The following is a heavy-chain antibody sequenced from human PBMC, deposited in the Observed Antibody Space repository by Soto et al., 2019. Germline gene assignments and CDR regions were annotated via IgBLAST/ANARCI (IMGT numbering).Heavy chain of an antibody. CDR3: ARNVKATIFGVVNRHYYYYYGMDV. V-gene: IGHV1-8*01. Sequence: ASVKVSCKASGYTFTSYDINWVRQATGQGLEWMGWMNPNSGNTGYAQKFQGRVTMTRNTSISTAYMELSSLRSEDTAVYYCARNVKATIFGVVNRHYYYYYGMDVWGQGTTVTVSS. D-gene: IGHD3-3*01. CDR1: GYTFTSYD. CDR2: MNPNSGNT. J-gene: IGHJ6*02.